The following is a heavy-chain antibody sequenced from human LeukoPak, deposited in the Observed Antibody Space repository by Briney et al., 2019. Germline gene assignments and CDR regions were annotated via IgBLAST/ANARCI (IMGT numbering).Heavy chain of an antibody. V-gene: IGHV3-13*04. CDR3: AREVYDSSSPRPYYYGVDV. D-gene: IGHD3-22*01. CDR1: TFIFNDYD. J-gene: IGHJ6*02. Sequence: PGGSLRLSCVASTFIFNDYDMHWVRQPAGKGLEWVSAIDAAGSTYYSASVKGRFIISRENAKNSLYLQMNSLRVEDTAVYYCAREVYDSSSPRPYYYGVDVWGQGTTVTVS. CDR2: IDAAGST.